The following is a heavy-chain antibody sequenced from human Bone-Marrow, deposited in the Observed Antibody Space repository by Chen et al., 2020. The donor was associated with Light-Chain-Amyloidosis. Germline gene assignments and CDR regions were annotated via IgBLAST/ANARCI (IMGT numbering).Heavy chain of an antibody. J-gene: IGHJ4*02. CDR1: GGSISSSSHY. Sequence: QLQLQESGPGLGEPSETLSLTCTVSGGSISSSSHYWGWIRQPPGKGPEWIGSIFYGDIRYYNPSLKRRVTITADTAKNQFSLNLTTVTAADTATYYCARGAVGGTTGVWGQGTLVTVSS. D-gene: IGHD1-26*01. V-gene: IGHV4-39*07. CDR2: IFYGDIR. CDR3: ARGAVGGTTGV.